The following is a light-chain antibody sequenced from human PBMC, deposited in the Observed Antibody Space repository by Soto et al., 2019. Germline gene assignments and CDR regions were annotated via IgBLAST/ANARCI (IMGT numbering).Light chain of an antibody. CDR2: DAS. CDR3: QQRSNWPLT. V-gene: IGKV3-11*01. J-gene: IGKJ4*01. CDR1: QSVRSL. Sequence: EIVLTQSPATLSLSPGERATLSCRASQSVRSLLAWSQQKPGQAPRLLIYDASNRATGIPARFSGSGSGADFTLTISSLEPEDFAVYYCQQRSNWPLTFGGGTKVEIK.